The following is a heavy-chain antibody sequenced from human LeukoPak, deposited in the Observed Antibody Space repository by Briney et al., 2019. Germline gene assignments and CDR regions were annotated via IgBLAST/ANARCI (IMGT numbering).Heavy chain of an antibody. D-gene: IGHD3-22*01. Sequence: ASVKVSCKASGGTFSSYAISWVRQAPGQGLEWMGGIIPIFGTANYAQKFQGRVTITADESASTAYMELSSLRSEDTAVYYCARSSGYLTGFDYWGQGTLVTVSS. CDR2: IIPIFGTA. V-gene: IGHV1-69*13. CDR3: ARSSGYLTGFDY. CDR1: GGTFSSYA. J-gene: IGHJ4*02.